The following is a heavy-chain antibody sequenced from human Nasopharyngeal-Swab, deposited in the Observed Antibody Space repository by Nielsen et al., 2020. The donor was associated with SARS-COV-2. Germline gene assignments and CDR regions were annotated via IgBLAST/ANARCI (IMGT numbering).Heavy chain of an antibody. J-gene: IGHJ4*02. CDR1: GDSIAYSTFY. V-gene: IGHV4-39*01. Sequence: GSLRLSCPVSGDSIAYSTFYWGWILQPPGKGLELIGNIYYNGNTYQNPSLKSRLTISVDKSKNQFSLQLSSVTAADTAVYYCVRSSSWYYFDYWAQGTQVTVSS. CDR2: IYYNGNT. D-gene: IGHD6-13*01. CDR3: VRSSSWYYFDY.